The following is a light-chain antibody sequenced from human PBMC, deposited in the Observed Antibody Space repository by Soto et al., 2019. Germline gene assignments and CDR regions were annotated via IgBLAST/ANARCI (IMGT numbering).Light chain of an antibody. J-gene: IGLJ2*01. CDR2: EVS. V-gene: IGLV2-14*01. CDR1: SSDVGGYKY. Sequence: QSALTQPASVSGSHGQSITISCTGTSSDVGGYKYVSWYRQHPGKVPKLFIYEVSNRPSGVSNRFSGSKSGNTASLTISGLQAEDEAEYYCSSYTRSTTRNVLFGGGTKLTVL. CDR3: SSYTRSTTRNVL.